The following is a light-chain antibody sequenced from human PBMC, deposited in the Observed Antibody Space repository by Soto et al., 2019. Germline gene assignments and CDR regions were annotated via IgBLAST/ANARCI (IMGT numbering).Light chain of an antibody. CDR1: QSIGSY. V-gene: IGKV1-39*01. Sequence: DIQMTQSPSSLSASVGDRVTITCRASQSIGSYLSWYQQKPGKAPNLLIYAASSLQSGVPSRFSGSGSGTDFTLTISSLQPEDFATYYCQQAHGTFGQGTRLEI. CDR2: AAS. CDR3: QQAHGT. J-gene: IGKJ5*01.